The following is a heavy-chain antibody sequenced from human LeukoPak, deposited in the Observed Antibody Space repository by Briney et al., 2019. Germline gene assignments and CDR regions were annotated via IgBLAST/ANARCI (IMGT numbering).Heavy chain of an antibody. CDR1: GFSFSRYW. D-gene: IGHD4-17*01. CDR2: IKEDGSEK. Sequence: GGSLRLSCAASGFSFSRYWMTWVRQAPGKGLEWVANIKEDGSEKNHVDPLKDRFTISRDNAKNSVFLQMNSLRAEDTAIYYCARDIRYGDSDYWGQGTLVTVSS. CDR3: ARDIRYGDSDY. J-gene: IGHJ4*02. V-gene: IGHV3-7*05.